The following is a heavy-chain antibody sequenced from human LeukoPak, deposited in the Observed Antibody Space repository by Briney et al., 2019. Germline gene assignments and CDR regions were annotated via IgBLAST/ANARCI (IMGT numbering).Heavy chain of an antibody. J-gene: IGHJ3*02. CDR1: RGTFSSYG. Sequence: SVKVSCKASRGTFSSYGIYWVRQAPGQGLEWMGGIIPIFGTTKYAQKFQGRVTIIADESTSTVYMELSSLRSEDTAMYYCARDQAVAGTTDAFDIWGQGTMVTVSS. CDR2: IIPIFGTT. CDR3: ARDQAVAGTTDAFDI. D-gene: IGHD6-13*01. V-gene: IGHV1-69*01.